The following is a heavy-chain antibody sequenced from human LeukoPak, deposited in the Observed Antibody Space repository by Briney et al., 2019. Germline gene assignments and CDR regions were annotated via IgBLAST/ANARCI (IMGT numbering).Heavy chain of an antibody. CDR1: GDSVSSNSAA. V-gene: IGHV6-1*01. J-gene: IGHJ4*02. CDR2: TYYRSKWYN. CDR3: VRLSSRYSNYKSFGIFDY. D-gene: IGHD4-11*01. Sequence: SQTLSLTCAISGDSVSSNSAAWNWIRQSPSRGLEWLGRTYYRSKWYNDYAVSVKSRITINPDTSKNQFSLQLNSVTPEDTAVYYCVRLSSRYSNYKSFGIFDYWGQGTLVTVSS.